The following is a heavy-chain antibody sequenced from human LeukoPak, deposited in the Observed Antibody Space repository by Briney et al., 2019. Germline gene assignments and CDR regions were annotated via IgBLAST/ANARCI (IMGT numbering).Heavy chain of an antibody. CDR3: AKVHSAYYFDY. CDR1: GFTFSNAW. CDR2: IKSKTDGGTT. Sequence: GGSLRLSCAASGFTFSNAWMSWVRQAPGKGREWVGRIKSKTDGGTTDYAAPVKGRFTISRDDSKNTLYLQMNSLRAEDTAVYYCAKVHSAYYFDYWGQGTLVTVSS. V-gene: IGHV3-15*01. J-gene: IGHJ4*02. D-gene: IGHD2-15*01.